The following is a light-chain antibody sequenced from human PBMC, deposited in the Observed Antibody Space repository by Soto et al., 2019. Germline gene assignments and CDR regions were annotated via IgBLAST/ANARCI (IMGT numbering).Light chain of an antibody. CDR3: QQRSNWPPV. J-gene: IGKJ4*01. CDR1: QSVSIW. Sequence: DIQMTQSPSTLSASEGDRFTISCRASQSVSIWLAWYQQKPGRAPKLLIYKSSNRATGIPARFSGSGSGTDVTLTISSLEPEDFAVYYCQQRSNWPPVFGGGTTVDIK. CDR2: KSS. V-gene: IGKV3-11*01.